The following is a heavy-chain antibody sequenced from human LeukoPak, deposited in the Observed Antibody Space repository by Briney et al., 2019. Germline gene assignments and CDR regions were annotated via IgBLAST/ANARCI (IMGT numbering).Heavy chain of an antibody. V-gene: IGHV3-30*18. D-gene: IGHD3-10*01. CDR2: ISYEGRLT. CDR1: GFTFSNFG. CDR3: AKERDYRVSTSCDF. Sequence: PGGSLRLSCAASGFTFSNFGMHWVRQAPGKGLEWMAVISYEGRLTYYADSVKGRFTISRDNSKNTLYLQMTSLRGEDTALYYCAKERDYRVSTSCDFWGQGTQVTVSS. J-gene: IGHJ4*02.